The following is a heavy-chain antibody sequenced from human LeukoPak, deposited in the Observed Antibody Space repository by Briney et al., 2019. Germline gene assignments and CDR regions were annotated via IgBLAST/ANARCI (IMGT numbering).Heavy chain of an antibody. CDR1: GFTFSSYW. CDR3: ARDKGDIVVVPAAFYYYYYMDV. J-gene: IGHJ6*03. CDR2: IEQDGSEK. V-gene: IGHV3-7*01. Sequence: GGSLRLSCAASGFTFSSYWMSWVRQAPGKGLGWVANIEQDGSEKYYVDSVKGRFTISRDNAKNSLYLQMNSLRVEDTAVYYCARDKGDIVVVPAAFYYYYYMDVWGKGTTVTISS. D-gene: IGHD2-2*01.